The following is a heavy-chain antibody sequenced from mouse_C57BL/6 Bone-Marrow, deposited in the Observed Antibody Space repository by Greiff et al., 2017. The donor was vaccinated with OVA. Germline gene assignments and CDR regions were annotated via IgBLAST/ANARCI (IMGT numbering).Heavy chain of an antibody. V-gene: IGHV1-26*01. CDR2: INPNNGGT. Sequence: VQLQQSGPELVKPGASVKISCKASGYTFTDYYMNWVKQSHGKSLEWIGDINPNNGGTSYNQKFKGKATLTVDKSSSTAYMELRSLTSEDSAVYYCARLAVYWGQGTTLTVSS. CDR3: ARLAVY. J-gene: IGHJ2*01. CDR1: GYTFTDYY.